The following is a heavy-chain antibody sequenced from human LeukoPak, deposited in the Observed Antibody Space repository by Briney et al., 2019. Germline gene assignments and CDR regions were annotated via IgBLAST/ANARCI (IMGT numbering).Heavy chain of an antibody. CDR3: ARGTGTTGYFDY. CDR2: IYFSGST. CDR1: GGSISSYY. J-gene: IGHJ4*02. Sequence: PSETLSLTCTVSGGSISSYYWSWIRQPPGKGLEWIGYIYFSGSTNYNDSLKSRVTISVDTSKNQFSLKLSSVTAADTAVYYCARGTGTTGYFDYWGQGTLATVSS. V-gene: IGHV4-59*01. D-gene: IGHD1-7*01.